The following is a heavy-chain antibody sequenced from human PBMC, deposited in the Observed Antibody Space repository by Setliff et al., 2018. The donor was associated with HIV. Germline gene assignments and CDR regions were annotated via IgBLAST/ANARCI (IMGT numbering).Heavy chain of an antibody. Sequence: PSETLSLTCYVPAVPISSYYWSWVRQPAGKGLEWIGRLYVGGDTNYNPSLKSRVTMSLDTSKKHFSLKLKSVTAADTAVYYCALTGHRLLRGYVDVWGKGTTVTVSS. V-gene: IGHV4-4*07. CDR3: ALTGHRLLRGYVDV. J-gene: IGHJ6*03. D-gene: IGHD2-15*01. CDR2: LYVGGDT. CDR1: AVPISSYY.